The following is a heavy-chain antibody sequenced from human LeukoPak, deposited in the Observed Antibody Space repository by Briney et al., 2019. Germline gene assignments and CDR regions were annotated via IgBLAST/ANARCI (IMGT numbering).Heavy chain of an antibody. V-gene: IGHV2-70*11. CDR3: ARLTRDYDSSGYYFDY. CDR2: IDWYDDK. J-gene: IGHJ4*02. Sequence: SGPALVKPTPTLTLTCSFSGFSLSTSGMCVIWIRQPPGQGLEWLARIDWYDDKYYSTSLKTRLTISKDTSKNQVVPTMTNMDPVDTATYYCARLTRDYDSSGYYFDYWGQGTLVTVSS. CDR1: GFSLSTSGMC. D-gene: IGHD3-22*01.